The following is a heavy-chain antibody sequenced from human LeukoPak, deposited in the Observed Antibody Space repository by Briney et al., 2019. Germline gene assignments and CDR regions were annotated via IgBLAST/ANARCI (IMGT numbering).Heavy chain of an antibody. D-gene: IGHD3-10*01. J-gene: IGHJ4*02. V-gene: IGHV3-30-3*01. CDR3: AREYYYGSGTAGY. CDR2: ISYDGSNK. Sequence: PGGSLRLSCAASGFTFSSSAMHWVRQAPGKGLEWVAVISYDGSNKYYADSVKGRFTISRDNSKNTLYLQMNSLRAEDTAVYYCAREYYYGSGTAGYWGQGTLVTVSS. CDR1: GFTFSSSA.